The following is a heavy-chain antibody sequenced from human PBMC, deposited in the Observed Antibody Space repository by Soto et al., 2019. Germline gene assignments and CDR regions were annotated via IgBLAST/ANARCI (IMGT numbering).Heavy chain of an antibody. CDR1: GYTFTSYA. V-gene: IGHV1-3*01. CDR3: ARVRGSYFPFDY. CDR2: INAGNGNT. J-gene: IGHJ4*02. D-gene: IGHD1-26*01. Sequence: QVQLVQSGAEVKKPGASVKGSCKASGYTFTSYAMHWVRQAPGQRLEWMGWINAGNGNTKYSQKFQGRVTITRDTSACTAYMELSSLRSEDTAVYDCARVRGSYFPFDYWGQGTLFTVSS.